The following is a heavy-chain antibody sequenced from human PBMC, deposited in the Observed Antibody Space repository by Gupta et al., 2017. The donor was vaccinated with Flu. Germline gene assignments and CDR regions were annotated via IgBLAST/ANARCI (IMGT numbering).Heavy chain of an antibody. D-gene: IGHD1-1*01. J-gene: IGHJ5*02. CDR3: ARSPTPSKLEPTGWFDP. Sequence: MHWVRQAPGQGLEWMGWINPNSGGTNYAQKFQGRVTMTRDTSISTAYMELSRLRSDDTAVYYCARSPTPSKLEPTGWFDPWGQGTLVTVSS. CDR2: INPNSGGT. V-gene: IGHV1-2*02.